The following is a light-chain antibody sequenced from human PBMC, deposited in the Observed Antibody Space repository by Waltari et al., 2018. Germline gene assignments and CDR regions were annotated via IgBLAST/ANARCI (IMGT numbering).Light chain of an antibody. V-gene: IGLV2-14*03. Sequence: ALTHPAAFAGSPGPSITISSARTSGDLSSNNYFSWYQQHPNEAPKLILYDIKHRPSGVSNRFSGSKSGTTASLTISGLQADDEADYYCSSYTSTSTSLVFGGGTKLTVL. CDR2: DIK. CDR1: SGDLSSNNY. J-gene: IGLJ2*01. CDR3: SSYTSTSTSLV.